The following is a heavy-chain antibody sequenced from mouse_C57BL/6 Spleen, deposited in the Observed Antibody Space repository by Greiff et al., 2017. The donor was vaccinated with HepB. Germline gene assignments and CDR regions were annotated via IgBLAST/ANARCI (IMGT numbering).Heavy chain of an antibody. D-gene: IGHD2-1*01. J-gene: IGHJ4*01. CDR2: IYPRSGNT. V-gene: IGHV1-81*01. CDR1: GYTFTSYG. Sequence: VQLQQSGAELARPGASVKLSCKASGYTFTSYGISWVKQRTGQGLEWIGEIYPRSGNTYYNEKFKGKATLTADKSSSTAYMELRSLTSEDSAVYFCAREKLLNAMDYWGQGTSVTVSS. CDR3: AREKLLNAMDY.